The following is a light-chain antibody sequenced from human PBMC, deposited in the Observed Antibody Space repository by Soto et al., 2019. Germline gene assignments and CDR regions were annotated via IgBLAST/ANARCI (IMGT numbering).Light chain of an antibody. CDR2: DAS. Sequence: DIQMTQSPSTLSASVGDRVTITCRASQSISNWLAWYQQKPGKAPKLLIFDASSLQSGVPSRFSGRGSGTEFTLTTSSLQPDHFATYYCQQYNSYSTFGQGTKVEIK. J-gene: IGKJ1*01. CDR1: QSISNW. CDR3: QQYNSYST. V-gene: IGKV1-5*01.